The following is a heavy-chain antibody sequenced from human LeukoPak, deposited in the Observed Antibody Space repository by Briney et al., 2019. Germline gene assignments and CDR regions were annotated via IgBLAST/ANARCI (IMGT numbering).Heavy chain of an antibody. D-gene: IGHD4-17*01. CDR1: GYTFTSYY. J-gene: IGHJ4*02. CDR2: INPSGGST. V-gene: IGHV1-46*01. CDR3: ARVIYGDYIDY. Sequence: GASVKVSCKASGYTFTSYYMHWVRQAPGRGLEWMGIINPSGGSTSYAQKFQGRVTMTRDTSTSTVYMELSSLRSEDTAVYYCARVIYGDYIDYWGQGTLVTVSS.